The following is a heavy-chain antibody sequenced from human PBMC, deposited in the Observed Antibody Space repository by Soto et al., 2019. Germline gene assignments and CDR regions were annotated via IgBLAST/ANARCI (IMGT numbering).Heavy chain of an antibody. Sequence: SETLSLTCTVSGGSVTSGNYYWSWIRQPPGKGLEWLGHIYYTGSTNYKPSLKSRLTISVDTTKNQFSLRLKSVTAADTAVYYCARALNFTLWNGYFDNWGQGSLVTVSS. V-gene: IGHV4-61*01. CDR2: IYYTGST. J-gene: IGHJ4*02. CDR1: GGSVTSGNYY. D-gene: IGHD3-3*01. CDR3: ARALNFTLWNGYFDN.